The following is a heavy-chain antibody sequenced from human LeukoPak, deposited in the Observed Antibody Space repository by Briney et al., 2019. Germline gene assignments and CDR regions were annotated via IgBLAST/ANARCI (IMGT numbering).Heavy chain of an antibody. J-gene: IGHJ4*02. CDR2: INHSGST. CDR3: SGGFDY. V-gene: IGHV4-34*01. Sequence: PSETLSLTCAVYGRSFSGYYWSWIRQPPGKGLEWIGEINHSGSTNYNPSLKSRVTISVDTSKNQFSLKLSSVTAADTAVYYCSGGFDYWGQGTLVTVSS. CDR1: GRSFSGYY.